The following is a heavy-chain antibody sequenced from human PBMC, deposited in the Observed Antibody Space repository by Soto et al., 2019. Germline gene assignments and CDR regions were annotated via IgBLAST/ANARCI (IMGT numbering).Heavy chain of an antibody. D-gene: IGHD4-4*01. J-gene: IGHJ4*02. V-gene: IGHV4-34*01. Sequence: QVQLQQWGAGLLKPSETLSLTCAVYGGSFSGYYWRWIRQPPGKGLEWIGEISHSGSTNYNPSLKRRVTIAVVTYKNQVSSKLSSVTAAATAVYYCASSGTTVTIDPPLDYCAREHWSPPPQ. CDR2: ISHSGST. CDR1: GGSFSGYY. CDR3: ASSGTTVTIDPPLDY.